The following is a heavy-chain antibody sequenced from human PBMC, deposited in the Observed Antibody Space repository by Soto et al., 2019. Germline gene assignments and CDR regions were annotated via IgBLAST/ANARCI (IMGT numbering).Heavy chain of an antibody. Sequence: GGSLRLSCAASGLTFSNFGMHWVRQAPGKGLEWVAVIWNDGSDTSYADSVKGRFTISRDNAKNTLYLQMNSLRAEDTAVYYCARDRGWSLFDYWGQGTLVTVSS. CDR2: IWNDGSDT. V-gene: IGHV3-33*01. CDR1: GLTFSNFG. J-gene: IGHJ4*02. CDR3: ARDRGWSLFDY. D-gene: IGHD6-19*01.